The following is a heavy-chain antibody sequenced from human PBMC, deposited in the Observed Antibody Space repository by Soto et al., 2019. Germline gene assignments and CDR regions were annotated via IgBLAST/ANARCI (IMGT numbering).Heavy chain of an antibody. CDR3: AILTGTTSPNYYYYGMDV. D-gene: IGHD1-7*01. CDR2: ISYDGSNK. V-gene: IGHV3-30-3*01. J-gene: IGHJ6*01. Sequence: PGGSLRLSCAASGFTFSSYAMHWVRQAPGKGLEWVAVISYDGSNKYYADSVKGRFTISRDNSKNTLYLQMNSLRAEDTAVYYCAILTGTTSPNYYYYGMDVWGQGTTVTVSS. CDR1: GFTFSSYA.